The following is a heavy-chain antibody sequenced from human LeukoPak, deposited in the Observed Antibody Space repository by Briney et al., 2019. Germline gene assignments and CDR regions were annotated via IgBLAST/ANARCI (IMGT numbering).Heavy chain of an antibody. CDR1: GYTFTSYG. CDR2: ISAYNGNT. Sequence: ASVKVSCKASGYTFTSYGISWVRQAPGQGLEWMGWISAYNGNTNYAQKLQGRVTMTTDTSTSTAYMELRSLRSDDTAVYYCAKPEAPGYYDSSGYFDYWGQGTLVTVSS. V-gene: IGHV1-18*01. D-gene: IGHD3-22*01. CDR3: AKPEAPGYYDSSGYFDY. J-gene: IGHJ4*02.